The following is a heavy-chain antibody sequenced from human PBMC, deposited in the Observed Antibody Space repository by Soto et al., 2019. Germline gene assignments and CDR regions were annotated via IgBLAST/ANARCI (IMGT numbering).Heavy chain of an antibody. Sequence: GESLKISCAASGFTFSSYAMSWVRQAPGKGLEWVSAISGSGGSTYYADSVKGRFTISRDNSKNTLYLQMNSLRAEDTAVYYCARETGDAIRGDAFDIWGQGTMVTVSS. CDR3: ARETGDAIRGDAFDI. CDR1: GFTFSSYA. D-gene: IGHD7-27*01. CDR2: ISGSGGST. J-gene: IGHJ3*02. V-gene: IGHV3-23*01.